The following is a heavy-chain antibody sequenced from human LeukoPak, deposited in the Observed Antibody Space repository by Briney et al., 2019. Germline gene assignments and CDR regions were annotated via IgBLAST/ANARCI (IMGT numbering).Heavy chain of an antibody. D-gene: IGHD6-13*01. CDR1: GASISSDY. Sequence: SETLSLTCSVYGASISSDYWSWIRQPPGQGLEWIGCIYYTGSTSYNPSLKSRVTISVDTSKNQFSLQLNSVTAADTAVYYCARTPPRYSSTWSLGYFEYWGQGTLVTVSS. V-gene: IGHV4-59*01. J-gene: IGHJ4*02. CDR2: IYYTGST. CDR3: ARTPPRYSSTWSLGYFEY.